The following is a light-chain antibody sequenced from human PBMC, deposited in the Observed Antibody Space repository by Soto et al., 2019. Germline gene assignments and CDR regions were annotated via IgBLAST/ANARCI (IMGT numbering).Light chain of an antibody. CDR2: WAS. CDR1: QSVLYSANNKNY. CDR3: QQYYRAPMT. Sequence: DIVMTQSPDSLAVSLGGGATINCKSSQSVLYSANNKNYLAWYQQKPGQPPKLLIYWASTRESGVPDRFSGSGSGTDFTLTISSLQAEDVAVYYCQQYYRAPMTFGQGTKVDIK. V-gene: IGKV4-1*01. J-gene: IGKJ1*01.